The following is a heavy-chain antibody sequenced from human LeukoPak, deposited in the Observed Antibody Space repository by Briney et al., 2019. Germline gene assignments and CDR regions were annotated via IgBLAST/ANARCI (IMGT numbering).Heavy chain of an antibody. V-gene: IGHV3-7*05. CDR3: ARDVGYDSSGSYPYYFDY. D-gene: IGHD3-22*01. J-gene: IGHJ4*02. CDR1: RFTFSSYW. Sequence: GGSLRVSCAASRFTFSSYWMAWVRQAPGKGLEWVANIKQDGGEKHYVDSVQGRFTISRDNAKNSLYLQMNSLRADDTAVYYCARDVGYDSSGSYPYYFDYWGLGTLVTDSS. CDR2: IKQDGGEK.